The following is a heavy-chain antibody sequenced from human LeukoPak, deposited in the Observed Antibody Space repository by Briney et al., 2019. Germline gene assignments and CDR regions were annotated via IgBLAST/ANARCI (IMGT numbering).Heavy chain of an antibody. CDR3: ARDHGGPLGYYDSSGYNFVY. V-gene: IGHV3-7*05. Sequence: GGSLRLSCAASGSTVSTNYMSWVRQAPGKGLEWVANIKGDGSVQSYVDSVKGRFTISRDNAKNSLFLQMNSLRAEDTAGYYCARDHGGPLGYYDSSGYNFVYWGQGTLVTVSS. D-gene: IGHD3-22*01. CDR1: GSTVSTNY. CDR2: IKGDGSVQ. J-gene: IGHJ4*02.